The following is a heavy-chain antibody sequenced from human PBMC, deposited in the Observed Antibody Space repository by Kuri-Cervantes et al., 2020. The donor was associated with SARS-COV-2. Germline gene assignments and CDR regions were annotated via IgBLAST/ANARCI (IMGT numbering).Heavy chain of an antibody. CDR1: GYTFTSYG. J-gene: IGHJ5*02. CDR3: ARGSKASYSGSSWFDP. CDR2: ISAYNGNT. V-gene: IGHV1-18*01. Sequence: ASVQISCKASGYTFTSYGISWVRQAPGQGLEWMGWISAYNGNTNYAQKLQGRVTMTTDTSTSKAYLELRRLRSDDTAVYYCARGSKASYSGSSWFDPWGQGTLVTVSS. D-gene: IGHD1-26*01.